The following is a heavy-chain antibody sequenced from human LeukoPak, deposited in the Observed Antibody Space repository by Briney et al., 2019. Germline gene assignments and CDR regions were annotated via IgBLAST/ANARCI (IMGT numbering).Heavy chain of an antibody. D-gene: IGHD3-16*02. CDR3: ARGPSRIMITFGGVIAPYYFDY. J-gene: IGHJ4*02. CDR1: GGSFSGYY. Sequence: KPSETLSLTCAVYGGSFSGYYWSWIRQPPGKGLEWIGEINHSGSTNYNPSLKSRVTISVDTSKNQFSLKLSSVTVADTAVYYCARGPSRIMITFGGVIAPYYFDYWGQGTLVTVSS. V-gene: IGHV4-34*01. CDR2: INHSGST.